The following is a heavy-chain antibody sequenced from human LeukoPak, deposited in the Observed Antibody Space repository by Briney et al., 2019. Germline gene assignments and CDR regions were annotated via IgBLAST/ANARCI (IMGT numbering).Heavy chain of an antibody. V-gene: IGHV3-11*01. CDR1: GFTFSDYY. CDR3: ARDRVMAAAGNTFDY. J-gene: IGHJ4*02. CDR2: ISSSGSTI. D-gene: IGHD6-13*01. Sequence: GGSLRLSCAASGFTFSDYYMSWIRQAPGKGLEWVSYISSSGSTIYYADSVKGRFTISRDNAKNSLYLQMNSLRAEDTAVYYCARDRVMAAAGNTFDYWGQGTLVTVSS.